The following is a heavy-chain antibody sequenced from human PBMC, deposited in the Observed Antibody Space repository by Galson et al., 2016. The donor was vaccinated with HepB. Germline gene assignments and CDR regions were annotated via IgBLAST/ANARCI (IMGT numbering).Heavy chain of an antibody. CDR2: TYYRSNWIN. CDR3: ARGAYSSQRFDF. Sequence: CAISGDSVSSNSAAWNWIRQSTSRGLEWLGRTYYRSNWINEYAVSVKGRITIKSDTSKNQFSLQLNSVTPEDTAVYYCARGAYSSQRFDFWGQGTLVTVSS. CDR1: GDSVSSNSAA. D-gene: IGHD5-18*01. J-gene: IGHJ4*02. V-gene: IGHV6-1*01.